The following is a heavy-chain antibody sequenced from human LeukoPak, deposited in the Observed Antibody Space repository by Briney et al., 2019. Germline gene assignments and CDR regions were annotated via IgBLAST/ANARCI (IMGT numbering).Heavy chain of an antibody. Sequence: GGSLRLSCAASGFTFSSYSMNWVRQAPGKGLEWVSSISSSSSYIYYADSVKGRFTISRDNAKNSLYLQMNSLRAEDTAVYYCARAPWGASSSWRFDYWGQGTLVTVSS. V-gene: IGHV3-21*01. CDR2: ISSSSSYI. D-gene: IGHD6-13*01. CDR3: ARAPWGASSSWRFDY. J-gene: IGHJ4*02. CDR1: GFTFSSYS.